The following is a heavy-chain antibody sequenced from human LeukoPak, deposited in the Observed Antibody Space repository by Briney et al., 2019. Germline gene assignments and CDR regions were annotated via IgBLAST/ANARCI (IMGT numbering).Heavy chain of an antibody. J-gene: IGHJ4*02. CDR1: GFTVSSNY. D-gene: IGHD4-17*01. CDR2: IYSGGST. Sequence: GGSLRLSCAASGFTVSSNYMSWVRQAPGKGLEWVSVIYSGGSTYYADSVKGRFTISRDNSKNTLYLQMNSLRAEDTAVYYCARGINDYGDYALDYWGQGTLVTVSS. V-gene: IGHV3-53*01. CDR3: ARGINDYGDYALDY.